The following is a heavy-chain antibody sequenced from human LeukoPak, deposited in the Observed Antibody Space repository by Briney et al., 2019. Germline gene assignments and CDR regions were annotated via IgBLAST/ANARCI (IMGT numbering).Heavy chain of an antibody. CDR1: GGSFSGYY. D-gene: IGHD3-22*01. CDR2: INHSGST. Sequence: SETLSLTCAVYGGSFSGYYWSWIRQPPGKGLEWIGEINHSGSTNYNPSLKSRVTISVDTSKNQFSLKLSSVTAADTAVYHCARGPGSGYLPRWGQGTLVTVSS. J-gene: IGHJ4*02. V-gene: IGHV4-34*01. CDR3: ARGPGSGYLPR.